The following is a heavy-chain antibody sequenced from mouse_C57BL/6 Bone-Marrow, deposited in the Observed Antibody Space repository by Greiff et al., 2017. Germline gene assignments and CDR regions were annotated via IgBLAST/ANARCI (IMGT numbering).Heavy chain of an antibody. Sequence: VKVVESGPGLVQPSQSLSITCTVSGFSLTSYGVHWVRQSPGKGLEWLGVIWSGGSTDYNAAFISRLSISKDNSKSQVFFKMNSLQADDTAIYYCARKKENGYEWFADWGQGTLVTVSA. D-gene: IGHD2-2*01. CDR2: IWSGGST. CDR3: ARKKENGYEWFAD. V-gene: IGHV2-2*01. J-gene: IGHJ3*01. CDR1: GFSLTSYG.